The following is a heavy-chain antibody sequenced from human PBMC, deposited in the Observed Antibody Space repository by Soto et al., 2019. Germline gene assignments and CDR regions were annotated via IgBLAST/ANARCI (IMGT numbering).Heavy chain of an antibody. CDR2: ISPYTGNT. D-gene: IGHD3-16*01. J-gene: IGHJ6*02. Sequence: QVQLVQSGDEVKKPGASVKVSCKASGYIFVNYGIAWVRQAPGQGLEWMGWISPYTGNTHSATKVQGRLTMTTDTSTSTVYMDLGILTSDDTAVYYCVMVDNYVTPTPQDVWGQGTTVTVSS. CDR3: VMVDNYVTPTPQDV. CDR1: GYIFVNYG. V-gene: IGHV1-18*01.